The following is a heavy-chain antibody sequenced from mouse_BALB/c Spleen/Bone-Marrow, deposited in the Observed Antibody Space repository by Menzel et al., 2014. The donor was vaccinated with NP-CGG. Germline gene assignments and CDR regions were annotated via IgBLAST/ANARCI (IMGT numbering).Heavy chain of an antibody. CDR2: ISTYSGNT. CDR3: ARAGYGSSYDWFAY. CDR1: GYTFTDYA. V-gene: IGHV1-67*01. D-gene: IGHD1-1*01. Sequence: QVQLKESGPELVRPGVSVKISCKGSGYTFTDYAMHWVKQGHAKSLEWIGVISTYSGNTNYNQKFKGKATMTVDESSSTAYMELARLTSEDSAIYYCARAGYGSSYDWFAYWGQGTLVTVSA. J-gene: IGHJ3*01.